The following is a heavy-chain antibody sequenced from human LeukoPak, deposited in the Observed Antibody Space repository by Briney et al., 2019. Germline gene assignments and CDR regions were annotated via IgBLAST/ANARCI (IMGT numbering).Heavy chain of an antibody. Sequence: SETLSLTCTVSGGFISGHYWTWIRQPPGKGLEWIGYIYNSGSTKYSPSLKSRVTISVDTSKNQFSLKLSSVTAADTAVYYCARVTGFWSGYYTSRFDYWGQGTLVTVSS. CDR2: IYNSGST. CDR1: GGFISGHY. CDR3: ARVTGFWSGYYTSRFDY. V-gene: IGHV4-59*11. J-gene: IGHJ4*02. D-gene: IGHD3-3*01.